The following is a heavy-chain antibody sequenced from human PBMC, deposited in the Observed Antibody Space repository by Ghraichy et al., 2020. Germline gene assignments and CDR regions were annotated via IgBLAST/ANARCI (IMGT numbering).Heavy chain of an antibody. V-gene: IGHV1-18*04. CDR1: GYTFTSYG. J-gene: IGHJ3*02. CDR2: ISAYNGNT. D-gene: IGHD6-13*01. CDR3: ARERGKYSSSWYSGDAFDI. Sequence: ASVKVSCKASGYTFTSYGISWVRQAPGQGLEWMGWISAYNGNTNYAQKLQGRVTMTTDTSTSTAYMELRSLRSDDTAVYYCARERGKYSSSWYSGDAFDIWGQGTMVTVSS.